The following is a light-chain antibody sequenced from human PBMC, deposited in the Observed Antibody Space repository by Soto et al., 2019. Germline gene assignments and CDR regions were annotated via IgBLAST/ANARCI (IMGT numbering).Light chain of an antibody. CDR1: TSSIGSNA. V-gene: IGLV1-44*01. J-gene: IGLJ1*01. CDR2: NDD. CDR3: ATWDDSLNALG. Sequence: QSVLAQSPSASGTPGQRITIYCSGSTSSIGSNAVNWYQQFPGTAPTFLIYNDDQRPSGVPDRFSGSKSGTSASLAISGLHSEDEADYYCATWDDSLNALGVGNGTKVTVL.